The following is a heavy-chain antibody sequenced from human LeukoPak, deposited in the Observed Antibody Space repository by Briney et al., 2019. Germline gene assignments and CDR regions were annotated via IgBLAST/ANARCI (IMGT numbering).Heavy chain of an antibody. Sequence: ASVKVSCKASGYSFTNYAMNWMRQAPGQGLEWMGGIIPFLSTADYAQKFQGRITITADESTSTAYMELSSLRSDDTAVYYCVRVSQGHSVRGVISDWFDPWGQGTLVTVSS. V-gene: IGHV1-69*13. CDR2: IIPFLSTA. CDR3: VRVSQGHSVRGVISDWFDP. CDR1: GYSFTNYA. J-gene: IGHJ5*02. D-gene: IGHD3-10*01.